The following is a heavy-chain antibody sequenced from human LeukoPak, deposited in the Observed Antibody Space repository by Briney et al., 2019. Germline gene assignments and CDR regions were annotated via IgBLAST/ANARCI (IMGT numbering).Heavy chain of an antibody. CDR3: ARRANSGFDAFDI. V-gene: IGHV4-59*01. D-gene: IGHD3-22*01. J-gene: IGHJ3*02. Sequence: SETLSLTCTVSGGSISSYYWSWIRQPPGKGLEWIGDIYYSGSTNYNPSLKSRVTISVDTSKNQFSLKLSSVTAADTAVYYCARRANSGFDAFDIRGQGTMVTVSS. CDR1: GGSISSYY. CDR2: IYYSGST.